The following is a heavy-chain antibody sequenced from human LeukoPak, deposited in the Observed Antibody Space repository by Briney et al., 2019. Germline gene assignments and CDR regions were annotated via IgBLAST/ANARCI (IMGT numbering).Heavy chain of an antibody. CDR1: GFTVSSTH. J-gene: IGHJ3*02. CDR2: IYTGGNS. D-gene: IGHD3-22*01. Sequence: PGGSLRLSCAASGFTVSSTHMVWVRQAPGKGLEWVSVIYTGGNSYYAGSVQGRFIISRDISKNTLYLLMNSLRAEDSALYYCARGGRGSAAVVAPRSFDIWGQGTMVTVSS. CDR3: ARGGRGSAAVVAPRSFDI. V-gene: IGHV3-53*01.